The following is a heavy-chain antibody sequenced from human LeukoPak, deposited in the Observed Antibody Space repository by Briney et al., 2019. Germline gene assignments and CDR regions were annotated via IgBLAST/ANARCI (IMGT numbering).Heavy chain of an antibody. J-gene: IGHJ1*01. Sequence: GASVKVSCKASGGTFSSYAISWVRQAPGQGLEWMGGIIPIFGTANYAQKFQGRVTITADESTSTAYMELSSLRSEDTAVYYCATQGEHSYDSNRSGYFQHWGQGTLVTVSS. CDR1: GGTFSSYA. CDR3: ATQGEHSYDSNRSGYFQH. CDR2: IIPIFGTA. D-gene: IGHD3-22*01. V-gene: IGHV1-69*13.